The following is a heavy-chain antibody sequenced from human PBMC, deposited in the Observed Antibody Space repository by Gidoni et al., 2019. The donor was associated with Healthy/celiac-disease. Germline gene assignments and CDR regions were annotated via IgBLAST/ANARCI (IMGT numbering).Heavy chain of an antibody. V-gene: IGHV4-61*02. CDR3: ATASYGGNSAY. Sequence: QVQLQESGPGLVKPSQTLSLTCTVSGGSISSGSYYWSWIRQPAGKGLEWIGRIYTSGSTNYNPSLKSRVIISVDTSKNQFSLKLSSVTAADTAVYYCATASYGGNSAYWGQGTLVTVSS. D-gene: IGHD4-17*01. J-gene: IGHJ4*02. CDR2: IYTSGST. CDR1: GGSISSGSYY.